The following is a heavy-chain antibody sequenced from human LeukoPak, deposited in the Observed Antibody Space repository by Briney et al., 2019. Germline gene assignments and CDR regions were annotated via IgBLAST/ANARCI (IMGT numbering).Heavy chain of an antibody. CDR2: IYYTGNT. CDR3: ARQTGSGLFTLP. Sequence: NPSQTLSLTCTVSGVSISSSNSYWGWIRQPPGKGLEWIGSIYYTGNTYYNASLKSRVTISIDTSKNQISLGLTSVTATDTAMYYCARQTGSGLFTLPGGQGTLVTVSS. J-gene: IGHJ4*02. D-gene: IGHD3/OR15-3a*01. V-gene: IGHV4-39*01. CDR1: GVSISSSNSY.